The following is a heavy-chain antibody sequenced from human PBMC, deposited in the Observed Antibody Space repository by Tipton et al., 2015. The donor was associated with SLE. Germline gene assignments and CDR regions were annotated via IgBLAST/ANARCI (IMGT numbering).Heavy chain of an antibody. Sequence: SLRLSCAASGFIFSDYSMNWIRQAPGKGLEWVSYITSSGSTKYYADSVKGRFTISRDNARNSLYLQMNSLRAEDTAVYYCAREIKLDAWGRGTTVTVSS. J-gene: IGHJ6*02. V-gene: IGHV3-11*01. CDR3: AREIKLDA. CDR2: ITSSGSTK. CDR1: GFIFSDYS.